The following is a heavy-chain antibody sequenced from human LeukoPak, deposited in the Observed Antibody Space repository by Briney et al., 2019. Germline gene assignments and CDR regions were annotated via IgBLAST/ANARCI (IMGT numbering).Heavy chain of an antibody. J-gene: IGHJ4*02. Sequence: SETLSLTCTVSGGSISSYYCSCIRQPPGEGLEWIGYIYYSGSTYYNPSLKSRVTISVDTSKNLFSLKLSSVTAADTAVYYCARVQRPLDGADYWGQGTLVTVSS. D-gene: IGHD1-1*01. V-gene: IGHV4-59*01. CDR3: ARVQRPLDGADY. CDR2: IYYSGST. CDR1: GGSISSYY.